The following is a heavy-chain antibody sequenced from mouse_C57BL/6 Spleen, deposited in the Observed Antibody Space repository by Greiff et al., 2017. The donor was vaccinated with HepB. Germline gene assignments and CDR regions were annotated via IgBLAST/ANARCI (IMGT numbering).Heavy chain of an antibody. J-gene: IGHJ4*01. V-gene: IGHV3-6*01. Sequence: DVKLVESGPGLVKPSQSLSLTCSVTGYSITSGYYWNWIRQFPGNKLEWMGYISYDGSNNYNPSLKNRISITRDTSKNQFFLKLNSVTTEDTATYYCATYDYDVGAMDYWGQGTSVTVSS. CDR2: ISYDGSN. CDR1: GYSITSGYY. CDR3: ATYDYDVGAMDY. D-gene: IGHD2-4*01.